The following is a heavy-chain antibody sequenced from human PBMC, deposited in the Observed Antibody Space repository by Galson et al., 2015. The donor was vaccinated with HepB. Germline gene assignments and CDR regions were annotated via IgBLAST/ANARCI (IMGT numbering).Heavy chain of an antibody. CDR2: ISSSSSYT. V-gene: IGHV3-11*06. D-gene: IGHD1-26*01. CDR1: GSTFSDYY. CDR3: ARGKNSGSYYYYYYYGMDV. Sequence: SLRLSCAASGSTFSDYYMSWIRQAPGKGLEWVSYISSSSSYTNYADSVKGRFTISRDNAKNSLYLQMNSLKAEDTAVYYCARGKNSGSYYYYYYYGMDVWGRGTTVTVSS. J-gene: IGHJ6*02.